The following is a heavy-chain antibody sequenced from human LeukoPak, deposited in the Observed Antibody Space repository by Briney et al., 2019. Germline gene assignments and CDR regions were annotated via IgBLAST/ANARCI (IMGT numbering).Heavy chain of an antibody. CDR1: GGSFSGYY. CDR2: INHSGST. V-gene: IGHV4-34*01. D-gene: IGHD2-2*01. J-gene: IGHJ5*02. Sequence: PSETLSLTCAVYGGSFSGYYWSWIRQPPGKGLEWIGEINHSGSTNYNPSLKSRVTISVDTSKNQFSLKLSSVTAADTAVYYCAREALIVVVPAATIGRGIDWFDPWGQGTLVTVSS. CDR3: AREALIVVVPAATIGRGIDWFDP.